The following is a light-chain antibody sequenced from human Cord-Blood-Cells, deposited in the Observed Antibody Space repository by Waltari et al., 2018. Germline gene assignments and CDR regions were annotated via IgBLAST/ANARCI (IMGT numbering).Light chain of an antibody. CDR3: QQYYSTPDT. CDR2: WAS. CDR1: QSVLYSSNNKNY. Sequence: DIVMTQSPDSLAVSLGERATINCKSSQSVLYSSNNKNYLAWYQQKPGQPPKLLMYWASTRESGVPDRFSGSGSGTDFTLTISSLQAEDVAVYYCQQYYSTPDTFGPGTKVDIK. V-gene: IGKV4-1*01. J-gene: IGKJ3*01.